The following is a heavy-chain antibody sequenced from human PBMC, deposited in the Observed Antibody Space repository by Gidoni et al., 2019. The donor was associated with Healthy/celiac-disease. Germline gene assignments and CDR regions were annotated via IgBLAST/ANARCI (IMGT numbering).Heavy chain of an antibody. V-gene: IGHV4-34*01. J-gene: IGHJ3*02. CDR1: DGSFSGYY. Sequence: QVQLQQWGAGLLKPSETLSLTCAVSDGSFSGYYCSWIRQPPGKGLEWIGEINHSGSTNYNPSLKSRVTISVDTSKNQFSLKLSSVTAADTAVYYCARDLNSADYYGSGSYYNAFDIWGQGTMVTVSS. D-gene: IGHD3-10*01. CDR3: ARDLNSADYYGSGSYYNAFDI. CDR2: INHSGST.